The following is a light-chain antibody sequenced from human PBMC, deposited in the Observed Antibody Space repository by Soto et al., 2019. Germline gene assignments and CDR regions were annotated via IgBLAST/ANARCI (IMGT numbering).Light chain of an antibody. CDR3: QHYNSYSEA. CDR1: QTISSW. V-gene: IGKV1-5*03. Sequence: DIQMTQSPATLSGSVGDRDTITCRGSQTISSWLAWYQQKPWNAPMLRIYKASTLKSGVPPRFSGSGSGTEFTLTISSLQPDDFATYYCQHYNSYSEAFGQGTKVDIK. J-gene: IGKJ1*01. CDR2: KAS.